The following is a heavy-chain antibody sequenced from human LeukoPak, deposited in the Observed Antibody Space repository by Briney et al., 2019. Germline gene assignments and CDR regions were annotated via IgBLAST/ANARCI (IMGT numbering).Heavy chain of an antibody. Sequence: ASLKVSCKASGYTFTAYGVSWGRQAPGQGLEWMGWISVYHGNTNYAQNLQGRVTMTTDTTTTTVYMELRSLRYDDTAVYYCARDRGNGGPSDYWGQGTLVTVSS. CDR3: ARDRGNGGPSDY. CDR1: GYTFTAYG. D-gene: IGHD4-23*01. V-gene: IGHV1-18*01. CDR2: ISVYHGNT. J-gene: IGHJ4*02.